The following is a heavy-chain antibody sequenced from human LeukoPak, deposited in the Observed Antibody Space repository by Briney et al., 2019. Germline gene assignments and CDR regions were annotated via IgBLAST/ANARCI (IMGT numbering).Heavy chain of an antibody. CDR3: ARDTGGGYSCYDC. CDR2: IKQDGSEK. J-gene: IGHJ4*02. CDR1: GFTFSSYW. Sequence: GGSLRLSRAASGFTFSSYWMTWIRQAPGKGLEWVANIKQDGSEKYYVDSVKGRFTISRDNAKNSLYLQMNSLRAEDTAVYYCARDTGGGYSCYDCWGQGTLVTVSS. D-gene: IGHD5-18*01. V-gene: IGHV3-7*01.